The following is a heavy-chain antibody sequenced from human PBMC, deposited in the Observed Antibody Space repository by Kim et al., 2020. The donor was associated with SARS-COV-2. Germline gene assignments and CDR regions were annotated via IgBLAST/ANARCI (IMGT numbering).Heavy chain of an antibody. D-gene: IGHD6-13*01. V-gene: IGHV4-39*01. Sequence: NPSLKSRVPISVDTSKNQFSLKLSSVTAADTAVYYCAGYPGYSSSWYGDYWGQGTLVTVSS. CDR3: AGYPGYSSSWYGDY. J-gene: IGHJ4*02.